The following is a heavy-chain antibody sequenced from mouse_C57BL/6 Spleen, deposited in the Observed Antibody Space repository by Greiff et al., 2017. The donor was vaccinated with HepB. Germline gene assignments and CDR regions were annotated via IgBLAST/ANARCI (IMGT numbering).Heavy chain of an antibody. CDR1: GYTFTSYW. CDR3: ARPLYYGSSRGFAY. V-gene: IGHV1-50*01. D-gene: IGHD1-1*01. Sequence: VQLQQPGAELVKPGASVKLSCKASGYTFTSYWMQWVKQRPGQGLEWIGEIDPSDSYTNYNQKFKGKATLTVDTSSSTAYMQLSSLTSEDSAVYYCARPLYYGSSRGFAYWGQGTLVIVSA. CDR2: IDPSDSYT. J-gene: IGHJ3*01.